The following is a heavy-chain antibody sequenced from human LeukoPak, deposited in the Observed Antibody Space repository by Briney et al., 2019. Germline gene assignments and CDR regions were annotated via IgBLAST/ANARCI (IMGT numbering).Heavy chain of an antibody. CDR1: GFTFSSYW. D-gene: IGHD2-2*01. CDR2: IKQDGSEK. Sequence: GGSLRLSCAASGFTFSSYWMSWVRQAPGKGLEWVANIKQDGSEKYYVDSVKGRFTISRDNAKNSLYLRMNSLRAEDTAVYYCARDMHIGYCSSTSCSDAFDIWGQGTMVTVSS. V-gene: IGHV3-7*03. CDR3: ARDMHIGYCSSTSCSDAFDI. J-gene: IGHJ3*02.